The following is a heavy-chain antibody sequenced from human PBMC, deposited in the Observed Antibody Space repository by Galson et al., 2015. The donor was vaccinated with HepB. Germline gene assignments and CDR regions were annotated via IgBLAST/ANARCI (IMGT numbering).Heavy chain of an antibody. V-gene: IGHV3-30*04. J-gene: IGHJ1*01. CDR3: ARSRGTHFVGAMAYFQH. CDR2: ISYDGSNK. CDR1: GFNFNSYA. Sequence: SLRLSCAASGFNFNSYALHWVRQAPGKGLEWVAVISYDGSNKYYADSVKGRFTISRDKSKNTLYLQMNSLRAEDTAVYYCARSRGTHFVGAMAYFQHWGQGTLVTVSS. D-gene: IGHD1-26*01.